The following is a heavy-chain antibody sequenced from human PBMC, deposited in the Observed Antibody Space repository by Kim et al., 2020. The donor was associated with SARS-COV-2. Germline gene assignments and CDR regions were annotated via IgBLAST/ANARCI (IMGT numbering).Heavy chain of an antibody. V-gene: IGHV3-43*02. CDR3: AKPLVPYYFDSTGYFFDQ. CDR1: GFSFEDYA. CDR2: ISGDGADT. D-gene: IGHD3-22*01. Sequence: GGSLRLSCAAAGFSFEDYAMHWVRQSPGKGLEWVSVISGDGADTYYADSVKGRFTISRDNSRNSLYLQMNTLGTEDTAFYYCAKPLVPYYFDSTGYFFDQWGRGTRVTVSS. J-gene: IGHJ4*02.